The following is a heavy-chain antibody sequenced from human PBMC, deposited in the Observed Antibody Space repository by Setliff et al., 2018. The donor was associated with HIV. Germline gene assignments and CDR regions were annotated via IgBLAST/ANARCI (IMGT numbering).Heavy chain of an antibody. CDR1: GGSIEFSSYY. D-gene: IGHD1-1*01. CDR3: ARLRGLNLEPFDY. V-gene: IGHV4-39*02. Sequence: SETLSLTCSVSGGSIEFSSYYWGWIRQPPGKGLEWIGIVYYSGSTYYNPSLKSRLTISVDTSTNNFSLKLSSVTAADTAVYYCARLRGLNLEPFDYWGQGTLVTVS. CDR2: VYYSGST. J-gene: IGHJ4*02.